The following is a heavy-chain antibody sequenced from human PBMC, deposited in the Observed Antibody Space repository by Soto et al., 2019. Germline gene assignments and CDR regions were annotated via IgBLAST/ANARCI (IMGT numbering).Heavy chain of an antibody. J-gene: IGHJ4*02. CDR2: FYYSGST. CDR3: ARSDGRY. CDR1: GGSVSGGSYF. Sequence: SETLSLTCTVSGGSVSGGSYFWSWVRQPPGKGLEWIGYFYYSGSTNYNPSLKSRVTISVDTSKNQFSLKLSSVTAADTAVYYCARSDGRYWGQGTLVTVSS. V-gene: IGHV4-61*01.